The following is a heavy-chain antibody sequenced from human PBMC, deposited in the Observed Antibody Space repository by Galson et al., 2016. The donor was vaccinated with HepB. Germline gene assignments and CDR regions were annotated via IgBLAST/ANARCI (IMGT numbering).Heavy chain of an antibody. Sequence: SLRLSCAASGFIFSEFYMAWIRQAPGKGLEWVSQISSTGTTTHSADSVKGRFTISRDNTKNSLYLQMNSLRAEDTAVYYCARDHRRWNYDPDAFDMWGQGIMVAVSS. CDR2: ISSTGTTT. V-gene: IGHV3-11*01. D-gene: IGHD1-7*01. CDR3: ARDHRRWNYDPDAFDM. CDR1: GFIFSEFY. J-gene: IGHJ3*02.